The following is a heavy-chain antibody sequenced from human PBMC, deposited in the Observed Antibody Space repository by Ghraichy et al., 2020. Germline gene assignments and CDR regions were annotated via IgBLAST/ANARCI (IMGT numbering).Heavy chain of an antibody. CDR3: ARHATAMVEDGMDV. CDR2: IYYSGST. Sequence: SQTLSLTCTVSGGSISSSSYYWGWIRQPPGKGLEWIGSIYYSGSTYYNPSLKSRVTISVDTSKNQFSLKLSSVTAADTAVYYCARHATAMVEDGMDVWGQGTTVTVSS. V-gene: IGHV4-39*01. J-gene: IGHJ6*02. CDR1: GGSISSSSYY. D-gene: IGHD5-18*01.